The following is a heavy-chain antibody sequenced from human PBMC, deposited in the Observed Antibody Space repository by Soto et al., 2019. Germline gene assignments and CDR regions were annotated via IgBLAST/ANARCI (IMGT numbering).Heavy chain of an antibody. CDR2: IYTSGST. CDR1: GGSISSYY. V-gene: IGHV4-4*07. Sequence: QVQLQESGPGLVKPSETLSLTCTVSGGSISSYYWSWIRQPVGKGLEWIGRIYTSGSTNYNPSLKSRVTMSVDTSKNQFSLKLSPVTAADTAVYYCAKEPFYSGSYVVDYYYYGMDVWGQGTTVTVSS. CDR3: AKEPFYSGSYVVDYYYYGMDV. J-gene: IGHJ6*02. D-gene: IGHD1-26*01.